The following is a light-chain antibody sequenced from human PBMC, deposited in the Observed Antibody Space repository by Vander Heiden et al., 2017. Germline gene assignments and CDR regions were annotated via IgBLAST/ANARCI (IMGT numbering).Light chain of an antibody. Sequence: DIQMTQSPSSLSASVGDRVTITCRASPSIGTSLIWYQHKPGTAPKVLISGSSSLQSGVPSRFSGSGSATDFTLTIGGLQPEDLGTYYCQQSHSFPRTFGPGTKLNFK. CDR3: QQSHSFPRT. CDR1: PSIGTS. J-gene: IGKJ3*01. CDR2: GSS. V-gene: IGKV1-39*01.